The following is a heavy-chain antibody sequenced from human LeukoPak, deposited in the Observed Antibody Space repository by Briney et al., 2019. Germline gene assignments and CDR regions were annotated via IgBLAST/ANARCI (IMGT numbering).Heavy chain of an antibody. D-gene: IGHD6-13*01. J-gene: IGHJ6*04. V-gene: IGHV6-1*01. CDR2: TYYRSKWYN. Sequence: SQTLSLTCAISGDSVSSNSAAWNWIRQSPSRGLEWLGRTYYRSKWYNDYAVPVKSRITINPDTSKNQFSLQLNSVTPEDTAVYYCARDYAAAASYYYYGMDVWGRGTTVTVSS. CDR3: ARDYAAAASYYYYGMDV. CDR1: GDSVSSNSAA.